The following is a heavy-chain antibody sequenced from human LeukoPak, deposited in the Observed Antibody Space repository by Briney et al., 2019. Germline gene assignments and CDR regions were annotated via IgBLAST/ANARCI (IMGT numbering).Heavy chain of an antibody. V-gene: IGHV1-69*05. Sequence: ASVKVSCKASGGTFSTYAISWVRQAPGQGLEWMGGIVPIFGATNYAQKFQDRVTITTDESTSTAYMEVSSLRAEDTAVYYCASGGQRSYLPPGWGQRTLVTVSS. CDR3: ASGGQRSYLPPG. CDR2: IVPIFGAT. CDR1: GGTFSTYA. D-gene: IGHD3-10*01. J-gene: IGHJ4*02.